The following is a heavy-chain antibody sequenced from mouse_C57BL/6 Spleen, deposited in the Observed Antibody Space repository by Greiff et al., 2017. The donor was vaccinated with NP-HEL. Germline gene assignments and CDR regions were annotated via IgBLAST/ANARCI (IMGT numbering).Heavy chain of an antibody. CDR1: GYAFSSYW. J-gene: IGHJ2*01. CDR3: ARCYYYGSSPYYFDY. CDR2: IYPGDGDT. D-gene: IGHD1-1*01. Sequence: VKLMESGAELVKPGASVKISCKASGYAFSSYWMNWVKQRPGKGLEWIGQIYPGDGDTNYNGKFKGKATLTADKSSSTAYMQLSSLTSEDSAVYFCARCYYYGSSPYYFDYWGQGTTLTVSS. V-gene: IGHV1-80*01.